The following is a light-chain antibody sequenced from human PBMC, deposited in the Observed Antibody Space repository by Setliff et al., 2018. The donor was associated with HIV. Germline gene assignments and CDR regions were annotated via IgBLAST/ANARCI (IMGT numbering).Light chain of an antibody. CDR3: SSYAITNTLP. V-gene: IGLV2-14*01. CDR1: TSDVGGYNY. Sequence: QSALAQPASVSGSPGQSITISCTGTTSDVGGYNYVSWYQQHPGKAPKPIIYEVRNRPSGVSNRFSGSKSGNTASLTISGLQAEDEADYYCSSYAITNTLPFGTGTKVTV. CDR2: EVR. J-gene: IGLJ1*01.